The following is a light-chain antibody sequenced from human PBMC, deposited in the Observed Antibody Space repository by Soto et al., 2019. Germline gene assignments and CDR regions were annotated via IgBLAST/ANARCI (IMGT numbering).Light chain of an antibody. CDR2: GNS. J-gene: IGLJ3*02. CDR1: SSNIGAGYD. CDR3: QSYDSSLFWV. V-gene: IGLV1-40*01. Sequence: QSVLTQPPSVSGAPGQRVTISCTGSSSNIGAGYDVHWYQQLPGTAPKLLLYGNSNRPSGVPDRFSGSKSGTSASLASTGLPAEDEADYYCQSYDSSLFWVFGGGTKLTVL.